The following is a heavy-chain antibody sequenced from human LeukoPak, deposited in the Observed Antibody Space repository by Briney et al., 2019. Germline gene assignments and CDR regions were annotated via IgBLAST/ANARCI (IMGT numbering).Heavy chain of an antibody. D-gene: IGHD2-15*01. CDR2: ISSSSSYI. CDR1: GFTFSSYS. V-gene: IGHV3-21*01. J-gene: IGHJ6*03. CDR3: AREPTSCSGGSCDYYYMDV. Sequence: PGGSLRLSCAASGFTFSSYSMNWVRQAPGKGLEWVSSISSSSSYIYYADSVKGRFTISRDNANNSLYLQMNSLRAEDTAVYYCAREPTSCSGGSCDYYYMDVWGKGTTVTISS.